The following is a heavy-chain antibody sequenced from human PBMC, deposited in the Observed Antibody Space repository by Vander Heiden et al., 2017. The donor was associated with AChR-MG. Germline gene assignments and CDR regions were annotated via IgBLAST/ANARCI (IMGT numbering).Heavy chain of an antibody. CDR2: ISYDGSNK. V-gene: IGHV3-30-3*01. CDR1: GFTFSSYA. CDR3: ARDPVTMVQGVITPYYFDY. D-gene: IGHD3-10*01. Sequence: QVQLVEYGGGVVQPGRSLRLSCAASGFTFSSYAMHWVRQAPGKGLEWVAVISYDGSNKYYADSVKGRFTISRDNSKNTLYLQMNSLRAEDTAVYYCARDPVTMVQGVITPYYFDYWGQGTLVTVSS. J-gene: IGHJ4*02.